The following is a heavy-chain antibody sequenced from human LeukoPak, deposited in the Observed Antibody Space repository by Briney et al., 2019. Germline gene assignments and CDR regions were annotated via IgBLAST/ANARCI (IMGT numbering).Heavy chain of an antibody. CDR1: GYTFTNYE. J-gene: IGHJ4*02. D-gene: IGHD3-10*01. CDR3: ASGDRFDFDH. Sequence: ASVKVSCKASGYTFTNYEINWVRQATGQGLEWMGWMNPNSGDTGYAQKFQGRVIITRNTSMSTAYMELNILTSEDTAVYYCASGDRFDFDHWGQGTQVTVPS. V-gene: IGHV1-8*02. CDR2: MNPNSGDT.